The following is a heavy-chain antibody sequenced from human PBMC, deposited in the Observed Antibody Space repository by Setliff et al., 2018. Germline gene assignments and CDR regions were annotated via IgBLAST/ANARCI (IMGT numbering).Heavy chain of an antibody. D-gene: IGHD2-2*01. CDR2: INTNTGNP. CDR1: GYTFTSYA. V-gene: IGHV7-4-1*02. CDR3: ASCTTANCFVVGHWFDP. Sequence: ASVKVSCKASGYTFTSYAMNWVRQAPGQGLQWMGWINTNTGNPTYAQGFTGRLVFSLDTSVSTAYLQISSLKAEDTAVYYCASCTTANCFVVGHWFDPWGQGTLVTVSS. J-gene: IGHJ5*02.